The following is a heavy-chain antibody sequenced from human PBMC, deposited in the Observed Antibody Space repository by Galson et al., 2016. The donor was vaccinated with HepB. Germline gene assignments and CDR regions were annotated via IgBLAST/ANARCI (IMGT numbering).Heavy chain of an antibody. CDR1: GGSVTSGPYY. D-gene: IGHD4-11*01. CDR3: ARGTRPYSNYPPTLDY. V-gene: IGHV4-61*01. CDR2: MYYSGST. Sequence: TLSLTCTVSGGSVTSGPYYWSWIRQPPGKGLEWVGYMYYSGSTNYNPSLKSRVTISIDTSKNQFSVELRSVTAADTAVYFCARGTRPYSNYPPTLDYWGQGTLVTVSS. J-gene: IGHJ4*02.